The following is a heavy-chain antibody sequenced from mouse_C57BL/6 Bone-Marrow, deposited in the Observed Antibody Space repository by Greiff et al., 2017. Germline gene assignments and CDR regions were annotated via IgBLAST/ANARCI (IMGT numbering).Heavy chain of an antibody. CDR2: INPNNGGT. CDR3: ARFATVVVDY. CDR1: GYTFTDYY. Sequence: VQLQQSGPELVKPGASVKISCKASGYTFTDYYMNWVKQSHGKSLERIGDINPNNGGTSYNQKFKGKATLTVDKSSSTAYMELRSLTSEDSAVYYCARFATVVVDYWGQGTTLTVSS. J-gene: IGHJ2*01. D-gene: IGHD1-1*01. V-gene: IGHV1-26*01.